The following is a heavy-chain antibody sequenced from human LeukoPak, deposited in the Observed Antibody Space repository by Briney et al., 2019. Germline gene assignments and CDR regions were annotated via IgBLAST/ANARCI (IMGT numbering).Heavy chain of an antibody. J-gene: IGHJ4*02. CDR2: ISYDGSNK. Sequence: PGGSLRLSCAASGFTFSSYAMHWVRQAPGKGLEWVAVISYDGSNKYYADSVGGRFTISRDTSKNTLYMQMNNLRAEDTAVYYCVKGFHFDWWGQGTLVTVSS. V-gene: IGHV3-30*04. CDR3: VKGFHFDW. CDR1: GFTFSSYA.